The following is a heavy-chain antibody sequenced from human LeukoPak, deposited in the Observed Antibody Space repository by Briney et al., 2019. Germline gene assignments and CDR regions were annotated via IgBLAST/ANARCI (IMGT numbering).Heavy chain of an antibody. CDR3: ARVAAGIGFFQH. D-gene: IGHD6-13*01. CDR1: GYSISSGYY. CDR2: IHHSGST. V-gene: IGHV4-38-2*02. Sequence: SETLSLTCIVSGYSISSGYYWGWIRQPPGKGLEWIGNIHHSGSTYYNPSLKSRVTISLDTSKNQLSLKLSSVTAADTAVYYCARVAAGIGFFQHWGQGTLVTVSS. J-gene: IGHJ1*01.